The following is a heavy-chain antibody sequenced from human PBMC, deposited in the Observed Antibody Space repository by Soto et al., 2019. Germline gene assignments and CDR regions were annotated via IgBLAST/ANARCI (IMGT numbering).Heavy chain of an antibody. CDR1: RRSDSRGNYF. CDR2: IYYNWNT. Sequence: SETLSFTCSVSRRSDSRGNYFWSWIRPRPGKGLEWTGCIYYNWNTKFNSSLKSRVTISVDTSKAQLLLKLSSVTAADTDVYYCAGTHYYDSSPLLLWGQGTRVTVS. J-gene: IGHJ4*02. D-gene: IGHD3-22*01. CDR3: AGTHYYDSSPLLL. V-gene: IGHV4-61*01.